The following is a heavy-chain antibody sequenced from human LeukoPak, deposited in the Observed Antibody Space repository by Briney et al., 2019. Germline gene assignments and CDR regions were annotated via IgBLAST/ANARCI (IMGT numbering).Heavy chain of an antibody. V-gene: IGHV3-43*02. D-gene: IGHD3-3*01. J-gene: IGHJ4*02. CDR3: AKDLRYYDFWSGLADY. CDR2: ISGDGGST. CDR1: GFIFDYYV. Sequence: GGSLRLSCAASGFIFDYYVMHWVRQAPGKGLEWVSLISGDGGSTYYADSVKGRFTISRDNSKNTLYLQMNSLRAEDTAVYYCAKDLRYYDFWSGLADYWGQGTLVTVSS.